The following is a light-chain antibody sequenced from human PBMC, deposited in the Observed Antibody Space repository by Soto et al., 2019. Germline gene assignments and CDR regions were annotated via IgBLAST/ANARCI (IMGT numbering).Light chain of an antibody. J-gene: IGKJ4*01. CDR1: QGVSRY. V-gene: IGKV1-9*01. Sequence: IQLTQSPSSLSASVGDSVTITCRASQGVSRYLSWYQQKPGRAPILLSSAASTLQSGVPARFSGSRSGTDFTLSSTSLQPEDFATYYCQQLNTYPVTFGGGTKVEIK. CDR2: AAS. CDR3: QQLNTYPVT.